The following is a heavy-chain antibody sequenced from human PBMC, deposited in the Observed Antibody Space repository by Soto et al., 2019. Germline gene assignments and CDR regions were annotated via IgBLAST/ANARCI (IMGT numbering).Heavy chain of an antibody. CDR3: ARSGYSYGPFDY. D-gene: IGHD5-18*01. Sequence: EVQLVESGGGLIQPGGSLRLSCAASGFTVSSTYMSWVRQAPGKGLEWVSVIYSGGSTYYADSVKGRFTISRDNSKNTLDLQMNRLRAEDTAVYYCARSGYSYGPFDYWGQGTLVTVSS. V-gene: IGHV3-53*01. CDR1: GFTVSSTY. J-gene: IGHJ4*02. CDR2: IYSGGST.